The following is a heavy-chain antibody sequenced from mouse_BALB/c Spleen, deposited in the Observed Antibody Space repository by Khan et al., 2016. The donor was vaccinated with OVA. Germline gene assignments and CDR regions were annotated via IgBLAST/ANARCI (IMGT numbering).Heavy chain of an antibody. J-gene: IGHJ3*01. CDR3: ARLAYYYDSEGLAY. Sequence: EVVLVESGGDLVKPGGSLKLSCAASGFTFSTYGMSWVRQTPDKRLEWVATVSTGGTYTYYPDSVKGRFTISRDNAKNTLYLQMSSLKSEDTAMFYCARLAYYYDSEGLAYWGQGTLVTVSA. CDR2: VSTGGTYT. V-gene: IGHV5-6*01. CDR1: GFTFSTYG. D-gene: IGHD1-1*01.